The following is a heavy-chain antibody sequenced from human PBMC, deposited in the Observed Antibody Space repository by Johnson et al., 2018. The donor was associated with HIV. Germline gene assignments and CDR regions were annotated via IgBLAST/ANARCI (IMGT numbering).Heavy chain of an antibody. CDR1: GFTVSSNY. CDR2: IKQDGSEK. V-gene: IGHV3-7*01. J-gene: IGHJ3*01. D-gene: IGHD6-6*01. CDR3: ARDRAILAARPAGAFDV. Sequence: VQLVESGGGLIQPGGSLRLSCAVSGFTVSSNYMSWVRQAPGKGLEWVANIKQDGSEKYYVDSVKGRFTISRDNAKNTLYLQMNSLRAEDTAVYYCARDRAILAARPAGAFDVWGPGTMVTVSS.